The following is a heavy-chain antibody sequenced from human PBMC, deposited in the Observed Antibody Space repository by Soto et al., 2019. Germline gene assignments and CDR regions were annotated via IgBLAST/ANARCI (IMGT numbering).Heavy chain of an antibody. V-gene: IGHV1-46*01. J-gene: IGHJ6*02. CDR1: EYTFTTFY. CDR3: ARHFGIVRNYYYYYGMDV. CDR2: ISPSGDST. Sequence: QVQLVQCGAEVRKPGGSMKISSRASEYTFTTFYIHWVRQTPGQGLEWMGMISPSGDSTTYAQRLQGRVTMTRDTSTSTAFMELRSLRSEDTAMYYCARHFGIVRNYYYYYGMDVWGQGTTVTVSS. D-gene: IGHD3-3*01.